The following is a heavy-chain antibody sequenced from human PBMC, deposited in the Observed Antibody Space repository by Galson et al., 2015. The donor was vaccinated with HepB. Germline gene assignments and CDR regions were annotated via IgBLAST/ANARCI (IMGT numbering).Heavy chain of an antibody. CDR1: GFTFGDFA. CDR2: IRSKNYGGTI. J-gene: IGHJ4*02. D-gene: IGHD5-12*01. Sequence: SLRLSCATSGFTFGDFAMTWVRQAPGKGLEWVGLIRSKNYGGTIEYGTPVKGRFLISRDDTTRIAYLQTNNVRSEDTGTYYCTRGSGRFEFWGQGTVVVVSS. CDR3: TRGSGRFEF. V-gene: IGHV3-49*04.